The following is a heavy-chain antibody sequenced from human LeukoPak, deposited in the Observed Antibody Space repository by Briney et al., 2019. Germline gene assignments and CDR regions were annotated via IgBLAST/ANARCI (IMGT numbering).Heavy chain of an antibody. V-gene: IGHV1-2*02. Sequence: ASGKVSCKVSGYTFTDYFMHWLRQAPGQGPEWMGWINTNSGGTNSAHKFLGRVTMTRDTSISTAYMELSRLISDDAAVYYCARGPSSGAFDIWGQGTMVTVFS. CDR1: GYTFTDYF. D-gene: IGHD6-6*01. J-gene: IGHJ3*02. CDR3: ARGPSSGAFDI. CDR2: INTNSGGT.